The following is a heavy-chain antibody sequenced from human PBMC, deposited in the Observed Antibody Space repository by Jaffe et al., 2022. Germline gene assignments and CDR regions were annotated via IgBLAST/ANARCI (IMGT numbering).Heavy chain of an antibody. Sequence: QVQLQESGPGLVKPSETLSLTCTVSGGSISSYYWSWVRQPPGRGLEWIGYIYYNGNTNYSPSLKSRVTMSVDTSKNQFSLKLTSMTAADTAIYYCARFDYGGFGYFDYWGQGTLVTVSS. V-gene: IGHV4-59*01. CDR2: IYYNGNT. J-gene: IGHJ4*02. D-gene: IGHD4-17*01. CDR1: GGSISSYY. CDR3: ARFDYGGFGYFDY.